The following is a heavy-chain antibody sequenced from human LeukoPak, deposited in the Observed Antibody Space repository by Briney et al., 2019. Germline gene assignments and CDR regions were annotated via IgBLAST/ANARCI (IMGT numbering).Heavy chain of an antibody. J-gene: IGHJ4*02. V-gene: IGHV3-21*01. Sequence: GGSLRLSCAASGFTFSSYSMNWVRQAPGKGLEWVSSISSSGSYIYYADSVKGRFTISRDNAKNSLYLQMNSLRAEDTAVYYCACSFPFDYWGQGTLVTVSS. D-gene: IGHD6-6*01. CDR1: GFTFSSYS. CDR3: ACSFPFDY. CDR2: ISSSGSYI.